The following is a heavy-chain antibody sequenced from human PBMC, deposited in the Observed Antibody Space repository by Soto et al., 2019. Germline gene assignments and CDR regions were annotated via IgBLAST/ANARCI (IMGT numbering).Heavy chain of an antibody. J-gene: IGHJ5*02. CDR1: GDSIISSDFY. CDR3: ARHSLAHRKNNWFDP. CDR2: IFYLGSS. Sequence: SETLSLTCTVSGDSIISSDFYWGWVRQPPGKGLEWIGSIFYLGSSYYNPSLKSRVTMSVDTSKNQFSLRLRSVTAADTALYFCARHSLAHRKNNWFDPWGQGIMVTISS. D-gene: IGHD3-3*02. V-gene: IGHV4-39*01.